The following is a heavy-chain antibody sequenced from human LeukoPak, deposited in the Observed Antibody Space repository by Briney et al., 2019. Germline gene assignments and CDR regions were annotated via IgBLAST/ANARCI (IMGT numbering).Heavy chain of an antibody. J-gene: IGHJ5*02. V-gene: IGHV3-30*02. CDR1: GFTFSSYG. CDR3: AKDQGYCSGGSCYENWFDP. CDR2: IRYDGSNK. Sequence: QSGGSLRLSCAASGFTFSSYGMHWVRQAPGKGLEWVAFIRYDGSNKYYADSVKGRFTISRDNSKNTLYLQMNSLRAGDTAVYYCAKDQGYCSGGSCYENWFDPWGQGTLVTVSS. D-gene: IGHD2-15*01.